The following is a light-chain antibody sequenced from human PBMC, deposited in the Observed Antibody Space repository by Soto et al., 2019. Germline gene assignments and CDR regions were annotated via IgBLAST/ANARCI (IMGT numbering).Light chain of an antibody. CDR1: SGHSSYA. V-gene: IGLV4-69*01. CDR2: LNSDGSH. CDR3: QTWGTGIRV. Sequence: QPVLTQSPSASASLGASVKLTCTLSSGHSSYAIAWHQQQPEKGPRYLMKLNSDGSHSRGDGIPDRFSGSSSGAERYLTISILQSEDEADYYCQTWGTGIRVFGGGTKLTVL. J-gene: IGLJ2*01.